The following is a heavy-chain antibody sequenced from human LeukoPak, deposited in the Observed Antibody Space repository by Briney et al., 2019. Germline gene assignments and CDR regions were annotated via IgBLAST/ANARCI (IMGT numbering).Heavy chain of an antibody. Sequence: GGSLRLSCAASGFTFSSYWMSWVRQAPGKGLEWVANIKQDGSEKYYVDSVKGRFAISRDNAKNSLYLQMNSLRAEDTAVYYCARVHIVVVPAAIKGPHYYYYYGMDVWGQGTTVTVSS. V-gene: IGHV3-7*01. J-gene: IGHJ6*02. CDR1: GFTFSSYW. CDR3: ARVHIVVVPAAIKGPHYYYYYGMDV. D-gene: IGHD2-2*02. CDR2: IKQDGSEK.